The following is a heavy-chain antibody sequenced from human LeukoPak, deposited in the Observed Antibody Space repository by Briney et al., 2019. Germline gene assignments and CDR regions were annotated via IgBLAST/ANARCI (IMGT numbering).Heavy chain of an antibody. CDR1: GYTFTGYY. Sequence: ASVKVSCKASGYTFTGYYMHWVRQAPGQGLEWMGWINPNSGGTNYAQKFQGRVTMTRDTSISTAYMELSRLRSDDTAVYYCAVKWFGAPLPGGQYYYYMDVWAKGPRSPSP. D-gene: IGHD3-10*01. CDR2: INPNSGGT. V-gene: IGHV1-2*02. J-gene: IGHJ6*03. CDR3: AVKWFGAPLPGGQYYYYMDV.